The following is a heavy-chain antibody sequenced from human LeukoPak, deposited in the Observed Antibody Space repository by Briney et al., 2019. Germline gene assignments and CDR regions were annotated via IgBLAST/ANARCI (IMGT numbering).Heavy chain of an antibody. V-gene: IGHV1-2*06. J-gene: IGHJ6*03. Sequence: GASVKVSCKASGYTFTGYYMHWVRRAPGQGLEWVGRINPNSGATNYAQKFQGRVTMTRDTSISTAYMELSRLSSDDTAVYYCAKDGANKVRGVHYFYMDVWGKGTTVTVSS. CDR2: INPNSGAT. D-gene: IGHD3-10*01. CDR3: AKDGANKVRGVHYFYMDV. CDR1: GYTFTGYY.